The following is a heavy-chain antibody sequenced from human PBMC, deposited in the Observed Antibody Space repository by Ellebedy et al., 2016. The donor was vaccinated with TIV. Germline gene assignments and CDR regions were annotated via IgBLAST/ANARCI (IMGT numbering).Heavy chain of an antibody. Sequence: ASVKVSCXASGYTFTGYYMHWVRQAPGQGLEWMGWINPNSGGTNYAQKFQGRVTMTRDTSISTAYMELSRLRSDDTAVYYCARVGTITIFGVVDNIDAFDIWGQGTMVTVSS. J-gene: IGHJ3*02. D-gene: IGHD3-3*01. V-gene: IGHV1-2*02. CDR3: ARVGTITIFGVVDNIDAFDI. CDR1: GYTFTGYY. CDR2: INPNSGGT.